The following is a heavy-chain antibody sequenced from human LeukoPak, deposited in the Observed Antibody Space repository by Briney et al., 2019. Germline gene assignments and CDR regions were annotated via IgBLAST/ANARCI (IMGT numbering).Heavy chain of an antibody. J-gene: IGHJ5*02. V-gene: IGHV3-23*01. CDR3: AKLTGGYCDSTACPNWFDP. D-gene: IGHD2-2*01. Sequence: GGSLRLSCAASGFTFSSYAMSWVRHAPGEGLEWVSAISDSGGTAYYADSVKGRFTISRDNSKNTLYLQMNSLRGEDTALYYCAKLTGGYCDSTACPNWFDPWGRGTLVTVSS. CDR2: ISDSGGTA. CDR1: GFTFSSYA.